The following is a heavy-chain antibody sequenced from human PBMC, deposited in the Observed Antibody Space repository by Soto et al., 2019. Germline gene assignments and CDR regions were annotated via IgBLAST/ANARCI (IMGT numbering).Heavy chain of an antibody. CDR1: GFTFRSYV. D-gene: IGHD3-16*01. Sequence: QVQLVESGGGVVQPGTSLRLSCVGSGFTFRSYVIHWVRQAPGKGLEWVALTSYDGSNNFYGDSVKGRFTISRDNSRNTVELQMDSLRLEYTAMYYCARWGTTGGFDVWGQGTLVSVSS. CDR3: ARWGTTGGFDV. J-gene: IGHJ4*02. V-gene: IGHV3-33*05. CDR2: TSYDGSNN.